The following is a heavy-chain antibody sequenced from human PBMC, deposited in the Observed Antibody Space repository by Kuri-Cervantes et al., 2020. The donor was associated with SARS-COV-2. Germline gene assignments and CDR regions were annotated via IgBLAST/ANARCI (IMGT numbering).Heavy chain of an antibody. Sequence: GGSLRLSCAASGFSFDDYAMHWVRQVPGQGLEWVSRISWNGGSIGYAVSVKGRFTISRDNAKNSLYLQMNSLRSEDTAVYYCARSAAGSNVLRFLEWLYNRDYYYGMDVWGQGTTVTVSS. V-gene: IGHV3-9*01. CDR3: ARSAAGSNVLRFLEWLYNRDYYYGMDV. D-gene: IGHD3-3*01. CDR2: ISWNGGSI. J-gene: IGHJ6*02. CDR1: GFSFDDYA.